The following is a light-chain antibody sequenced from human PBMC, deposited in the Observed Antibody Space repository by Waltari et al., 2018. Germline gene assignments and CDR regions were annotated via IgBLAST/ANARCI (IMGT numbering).Light chain of an antibody. CDR3: NSYTGSSSWV. V-gene: IGLV2-14*03. CDR2: DVY. J-gene: IGLJ3*02. Sequence: QSALTQPASVSGSPGQSITISCTGTSSDIGFYNYVSWYQQHPGKAPQLIIYDVYERPSGVSNRFSGSKSANTAALTISGLQAEDEADYYCNSYTGSSSWVFGGGTKLTVL. CDR1: SSDIGFYNY.